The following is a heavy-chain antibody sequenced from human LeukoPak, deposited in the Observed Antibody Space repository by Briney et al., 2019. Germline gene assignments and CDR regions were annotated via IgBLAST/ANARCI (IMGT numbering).Heavy chain of an antibody. J-gene: IGHJ5*02. CDR3: ARDAHCTGVSCYSPYNWFDP. CDR2: IYSSGST. Sequence: PSETLSLTCTVSGGSINSGSYYWSWIRQPAGKGLEWIGRIYSSGSTNYNPSLKSRLTISVDTSKNQFSLKVSSVTAADTAAYYCARDAHCTGVSCYSPYNWFDPWGQGTLVTVSS. V-gene: IGHV4-61*02. D-gene: IGHD2-15*01. CDR1: GGSINSGSYY.